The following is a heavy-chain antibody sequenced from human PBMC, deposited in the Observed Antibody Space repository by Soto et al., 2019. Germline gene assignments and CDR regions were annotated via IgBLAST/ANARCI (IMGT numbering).Heavy chain of an antibody. Sequence: QVQLQESGPGLVKPSQTLSLTCTVSGGSISSGGYYWSWIRQHPGKGLEWFGYIYYSGSTYYNPSLKSRVTISVDTSKNQFSLKLSSVTAADTAVYYCAQSAHRYLRWFDPWGQGTLVTVSS. J-gene: IGHJ5*02. CDR3: AQSAHRYLRWFDP. V-gene: IGHV4-31*03. CDR1: GGSISSGGYY. D-gene: IGHD1-20*01. CDR2: IYYSGST.